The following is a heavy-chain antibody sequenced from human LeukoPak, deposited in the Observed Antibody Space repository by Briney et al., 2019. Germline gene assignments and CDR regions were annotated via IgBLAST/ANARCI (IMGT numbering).Heavy chain of an antibody. J-gene: IGHJ4*02. CDR3: ARETYDSSGYPRFDY. CDR2: INPNSGGT. Sequence: ASVKVSCKASGYTFTGYYMHWVRQAPGQGLEWMGWINPNSGGTNYAQKFQGRVTMTRDTSISTAYMELSRLRSDDTAVYYCARETYDSSGYPRFDYWGQGTLVTVSS. V-gene: IGHV1-2*02. CDR1: GYTFTGYY. D-gene: IGHD3-22*01.